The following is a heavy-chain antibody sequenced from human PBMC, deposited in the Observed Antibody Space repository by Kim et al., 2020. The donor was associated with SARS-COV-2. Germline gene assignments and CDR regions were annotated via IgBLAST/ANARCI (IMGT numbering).Heavy chain of an antibody. J-gene: IGHJ4*02. CDR2: ISSSGSSI. D-gene: IGHD6-6*01. V-gene: IGHV3-48*03. CDR1: GFIFSSYE. CDR3: ASLLARPTHYY. Sequence: GGSLRLSCAASGFIFSSYEMNWVRQAPGKGLEWVSYISSSGSSIYYADSVKGRFTISRDNAKNSLYLQINSLRAEDTAVFYCASLLARPTHYYWCQGTL.